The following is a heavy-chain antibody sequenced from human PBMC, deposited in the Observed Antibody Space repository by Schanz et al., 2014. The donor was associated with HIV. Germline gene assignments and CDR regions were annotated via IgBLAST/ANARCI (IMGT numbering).Heavy chain of an antibody. CDR3: ANSGYCTSGICYTRGDGMDV. J-gene: IGHJ6*02. D-gene: IGHD2-8*01. CDR1: GFTFSSYA. V-gene: IGHV3-23*01. Sequence: EVQLLESGGGLVQPGGSLRLSCAASGFTFSSYAMSWVRLAPGKGLEWVSTVGYGGDNTYYADSVEGRFTISRDNSKNTLFLQMNSLRAEDTAVYYCANSGYCTSGICYTRGDGMDVWGQGTTVTVSS. CDR2: VGYGGDNT.